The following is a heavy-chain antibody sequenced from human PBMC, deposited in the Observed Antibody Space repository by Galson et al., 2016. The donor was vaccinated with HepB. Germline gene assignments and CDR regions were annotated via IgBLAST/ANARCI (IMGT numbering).Heavy chain of an antibody. CDR3: ARAFRYDFVTHYYGMDV. CDR1: GFTFSAYG. Sequence: SLRLSCAASGFTFSAYGMHWVRQAPGKGLEWVAVIWHDGSNKYYADSVKGRFTISRDNSKNTLYLQMNSLRAEDTAVYYCARAFRYDFVTHYYGMDVWGQGTTVTVSS. J-gene: IGHJ6*02. V-gene: IGHV3-33*01. D-gene: IGHD3/OR15-3a*01. CDR2: IWHDGSNK.